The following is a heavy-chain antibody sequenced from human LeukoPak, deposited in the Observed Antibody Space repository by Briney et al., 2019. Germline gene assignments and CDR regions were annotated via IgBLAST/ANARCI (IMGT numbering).Heavy chain of an antibody. D-gene: IGHD3-16*02. CDR2: INHSGST. V-gene: IGHV4-34*01. Sequence: SETLSLTCAVYGGSFSGYYWSWIRQPPGKGLEWIGEINHSGSTNYNPSLKSRVTISVDTSKNQFSLKLSSVTAADTAVYYCARGLAYYGYIWGSYRYRPHFDYWGQGTLVTVSS. CDR1: GGSFSGYY. CDR3: ARGLAYYGYIWGSYRYRPHFDY. J-gene: IGHJ4*02.